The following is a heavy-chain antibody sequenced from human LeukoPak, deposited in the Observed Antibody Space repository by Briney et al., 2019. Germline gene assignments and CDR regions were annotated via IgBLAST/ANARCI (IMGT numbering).Heavy chain of an antibody. J-gene: IGHJ4*02. D-gene: IGHD3-22*01. CDR2: IWYDESNK. CDR3: ARDRIIVVPDYYFDY. Sequence: GGSLRLSCAASGFTFSSYGMHWVRQAPGKGLEWVAVIWYDESNKFYADSVKGRFTISRVNSKDTLYLQMNSLRAEDTAVYYCARDRIIVVPDYYFDYWGQGTLVTVSS. CDR1: GFTFSSYG. V-gene: IGHV3-33*01.